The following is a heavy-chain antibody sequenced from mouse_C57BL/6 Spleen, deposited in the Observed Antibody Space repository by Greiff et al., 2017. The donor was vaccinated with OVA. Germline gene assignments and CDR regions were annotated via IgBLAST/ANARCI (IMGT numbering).Heavy chain of an antibody. V-gene: IGHV1-15*01. CDR1: GYTFTDYE. Sequence: QVQLQQSGAELVRPGASVTLSCKASGYTFTDYEMHWVKQPPVHGLEWIGAIDPETGGTAYNQKFKGKAILTADKSSSTAYMELRSLTSEDSADYYCSPFPGGYWGQGTTLTVSS. J-gene: IGHJ2*01. CDR2: IDPETGGT. CDR3: SPFPGGY.